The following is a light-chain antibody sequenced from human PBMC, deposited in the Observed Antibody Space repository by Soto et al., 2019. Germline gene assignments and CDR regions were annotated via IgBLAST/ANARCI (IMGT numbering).Light chain of an antibody. J-gene: IGLJ2*01. CDR3: AAWDDSLSGVL. CDR2: RNN. CDR1: SSIIGSSY. Sequence: QSVLTQPPSASGAPGQRGIISCSGGSSIIGSSYVYWYQLLPGTAPKLRCDRNNQRRSRVPDRFSGSKSGISVSLAISGLRSENEADYYCAAWDDSLSGVLVGGGTQLPLL. V-gene: IGLV1-47*01.